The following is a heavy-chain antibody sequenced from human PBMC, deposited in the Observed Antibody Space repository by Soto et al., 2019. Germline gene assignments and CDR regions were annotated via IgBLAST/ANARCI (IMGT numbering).Heavy chain of an antibody. CDR3: ARLIGNSWLDS. J-gene: IGHJ5*01. CDR1: GGSISNNY. V-gene: IGHV4-59*08. Sequence: PSETLSLTCTVSGGSISNNYWTWIRQTPGKGLEWIGYIYYTGSTSYNSSFKSRITINPDTSNNQLSLQLNSVTPDDTAVYYCARLIGNSWLDSWGQGTLVTVSS. CDR2: IYYTGST.